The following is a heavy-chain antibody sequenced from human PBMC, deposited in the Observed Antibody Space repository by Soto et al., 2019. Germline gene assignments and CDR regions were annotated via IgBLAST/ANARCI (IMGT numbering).Heavy chain of an antibody. CDR1: GGSVSSGSYY. V-gene: IGHV4-61*01. Sequence: NPSETLSLTCSVSGGSVSSGSYYWSWIRQPPGKGLEWIGYIYYSGSTSYNPSLKSRVTISVDTSKNQFYLNLSSVTAADTAVYYCARDFCGGDCYDDYYYYALDVWGQGTTVTVSS. D-gene: IGHD2-21*02. CDR2: IYYSGST. CDR3: ARDFCGGDCYDDYYYYALDV. J-gene: IGHJ6*02.